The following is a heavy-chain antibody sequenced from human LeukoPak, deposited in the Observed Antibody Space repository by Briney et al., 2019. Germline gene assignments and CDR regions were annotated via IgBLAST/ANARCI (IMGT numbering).Heavy chain of an antibody. CDR2: IYYSGST. J-gene: IGHJ4*02. Sequence: SETLSLTCTVSGGSISSSSYYWGWIRQPPGKGLEWIGSIYYSGSTYYNPSLKSRVTISVDTSKNQFSLKLSSVTAADTAVYYCARDRIAVAGTFDYWAREPWSPSPQ. CDR1: GGSISSSSYY. V-gene: IGHV4-39*07. CDR3: ARDRIAVAGTFDY. D-gene: IGHD6-19*01.